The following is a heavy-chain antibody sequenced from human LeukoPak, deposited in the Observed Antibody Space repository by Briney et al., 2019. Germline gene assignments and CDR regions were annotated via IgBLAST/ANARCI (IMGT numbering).Heavy chain of an antibody. CDR1: GYTFTGYY. D-gene: IGHD6-19*01. J-gene: IGHJ5*02. Sequence: ASVTVSCKASGYTFTGYYMHWVRPAPGQGLDWMGWINPNSGGTNYAQKFQGRVTMTRDTSISTAYMELSRLRSDDTAVYYCARDRGYSSGPDPNWFDPWGQGTLVTVSS. CDR2: INPNSGGT. V-gene: IGHV1-2*02. CDR3: ARDRGYSSGPDPNWFDP.